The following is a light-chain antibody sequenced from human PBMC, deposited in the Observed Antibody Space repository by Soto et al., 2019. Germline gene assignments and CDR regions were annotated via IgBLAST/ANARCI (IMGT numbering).Light chain of an antibody. CDR3: QQYGSSPSWT. V-gene: IGKV3-20*01. J-gene: IGKJ1*01. CDR2: GAS. Sequence: TQSPGTLSLSPGERATLSCRASQSVSSSYLAWYQQKPGQAPRLLIYGASSRATVIPDRFSGSGSGTDFTLTISRLEPEDFAVYYCQQYGSSPSWTFGQGTKV. CDR1: QSVSSSY.